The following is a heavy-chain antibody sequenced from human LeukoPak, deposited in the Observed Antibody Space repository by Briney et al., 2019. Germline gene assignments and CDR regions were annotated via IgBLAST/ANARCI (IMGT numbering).Heavy chain of an antibody. J-gene: IGHJ6*03. D-gene: IGHD5-18*01. V-gene: IGHV4-59*01. CDR1: GGSFSSYY. Sequence: SETLSLTCTVSGGSFSSYYWSWIRQPPGKGLEWIGYIYYSGSTNYNPSLKSRVTISVDTSKNQFSLKLSSVTAADTAVYYCARASARGYSYGYYYMDVWGKGTTVTVSS. CDR2: IYYSGST. CDR3: ARASARGYSYGYYYMDV.